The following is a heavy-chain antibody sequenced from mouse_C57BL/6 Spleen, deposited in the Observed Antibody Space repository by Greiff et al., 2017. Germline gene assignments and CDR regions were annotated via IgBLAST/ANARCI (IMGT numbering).Heavy chain of an antibody. V-gene: IGHV1-15*01. CDR1: GYTFTDYE. CDR3: TRYDDYDAGFAY. Sequence: VQLQQSGAELVRPGASVTLSCKASGYTFTDYEMHWVKPTPVHGLEWIGAIDPETGGTAYNQKFKGKAILTADKASSTAYMELRSLTSKESAVYYCTRYDDYDAGFAYGGQGTLGTVSA. D-gene: IGHD2-4*01. CDR2: IDPETGGT. J-gene: IGHJ3*01.